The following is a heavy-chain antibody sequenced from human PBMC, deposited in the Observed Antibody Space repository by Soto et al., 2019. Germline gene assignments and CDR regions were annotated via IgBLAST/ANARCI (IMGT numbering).Heavy chain of an antibody. Sequence: SETLSLTCTVSGGSISNFYWSWIRQPPGKGLECIGYVYYTGSTSYNPSLKRRVTFSADSSRGQFSLRLNSVTAADTAVYYCARTVLGPDLLADSFVDYYYYMDVWGQGTTVTVSS. CDR2: VYYTGST. CDR1: GGSISNFY. J-gene: IGHJ6*03. V-gene: IGHV4-59*08. CDR3: ARTVLGPDLLADSFVDYYYYMDV. D-gene: IGHD3-9*01.